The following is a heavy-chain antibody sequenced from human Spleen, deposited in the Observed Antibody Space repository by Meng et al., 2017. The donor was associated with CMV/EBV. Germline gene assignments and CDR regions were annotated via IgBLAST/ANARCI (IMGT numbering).Heavy chain of an antibody. CDR3: SPWDLIAEDPDQVHH. V-gene: IGHV7-4-1*02. CDR1: GYTFTRYY. D-gene: IGHD6-13*01. Sequence: SGYTFTRYYINWVRQAPGQGLEWMGWINTHTGNPTYAQGFTGRFVFSLDTSVSTAHLQINSLKAEDTAVYYCSPWDLIAEDPDQVHHWGQGTLVTVSS. CDR2: INTHTGNP. J-gene: IGHJ1*01.